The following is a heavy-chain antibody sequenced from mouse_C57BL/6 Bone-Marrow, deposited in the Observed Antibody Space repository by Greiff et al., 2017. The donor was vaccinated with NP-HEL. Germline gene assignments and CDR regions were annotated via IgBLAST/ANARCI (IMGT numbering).Heavy chain of an antibody. Sequence: EVKVVESGGGLVKPGGSLKLSCAASGFTFSDYGMHWVRQAPEKGLEWVAYISSGSSTIYYADTVKGRFTISRDNAKNTLFLQMTSLRSEDTAMYYCAKGSSITTVVAKDYWGQGTTLTVSS. V-gene: IGHV5-17*01. CDR1: GFTFSDYG. D-gene: IGHD1-1*01. CDR2: ISSGSSTI. CDR3: AKGSSITTVVAKDY. J-gene: IGHJ2*01.